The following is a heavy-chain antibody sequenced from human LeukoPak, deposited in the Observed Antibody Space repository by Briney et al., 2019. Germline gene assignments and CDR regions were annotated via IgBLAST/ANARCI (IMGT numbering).Heavy chain of an antibody. V-gene: IGHV3-9*01. Sequence: PGRSLRLSCAASGFTFDDYAMHWVRQAPGKGLEWVSGISWNSGSIGYADSVKGRFTISRDNAKNSLYPQMNGLRAEDTALYYCATSSSWGQGTLVTVSS. CDR2: ISWNSGSI. CDR1: GFTFDDYA. J-gene: IGHJ4*02. CDR3: ATSSS. D-gene: IGHD6-13*01.